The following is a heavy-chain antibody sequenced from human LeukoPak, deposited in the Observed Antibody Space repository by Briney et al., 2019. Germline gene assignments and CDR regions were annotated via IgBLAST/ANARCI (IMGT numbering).Heavy chain of an antibody. CDR3: ARDQGIAAADKNAFDI. CDR1: GGSISSYY. V-gene: IGHV4-59*01. D-gene: IGHD6-13*01. J-gene: IGHJ3*02. CDR2: IYYSGST. Sequence: SETLSLTCTVSGGSISSYYWSWIRQPPGKGLEWVGYIYYSGSTNHNPSLKSRVNISVDTSKNQFSLKLSSVTAAETAVYYCARDQGIAAADKNAFDIWGQGTMVTVSS.